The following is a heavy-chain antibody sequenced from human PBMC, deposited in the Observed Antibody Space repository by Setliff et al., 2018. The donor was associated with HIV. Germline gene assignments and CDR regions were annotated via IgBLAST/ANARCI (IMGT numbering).Heavy chain of an antibody. J-gene: IGHJ6*03. CDR2: IWYDGSNK. CDR1: GFTFSSYG. CDR3: ARDKDYYDFSGYYYIYYYIDV. Sequence: GESLTISCAASGFTFSSYGMHWVRQAPGKGLEWVAVIWYDGSNKYYADSVKGRFTISRDKSKNTLYLQMNSLRAEDTAVYYCARDKDYYDFSGYYYIYYYIDVWGKGTTVTVSS. V-gene: IGHV3-33*01. D-gene: IGHD3-22*01.